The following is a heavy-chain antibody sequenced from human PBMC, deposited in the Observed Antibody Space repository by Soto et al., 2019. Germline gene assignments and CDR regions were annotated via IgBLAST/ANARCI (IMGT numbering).Heavy chain of an antibody. Sequence: QVQLQESGPGLVQPSQTLSLTCTVSGGSISSGGYYWSWIRQHPGTGLEWIGPISYSGSTSYHTSLKSRVTLSVDTSRHHFSLIVNSVTAAHTAVYYCARGVLHWGQGTLVTVSS. CDR3: ARGVLH. V-gene: IGHV4-31*03. CDR2: ISYSGST. J-gene: IGHJ4*01. CDR1: GGSISSGGYY.